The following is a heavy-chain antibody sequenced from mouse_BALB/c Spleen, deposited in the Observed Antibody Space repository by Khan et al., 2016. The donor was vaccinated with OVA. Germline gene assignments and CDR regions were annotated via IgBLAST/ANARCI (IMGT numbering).Heavy chain of an antibody. D-gene: IGHD1-1*01. J-gene: IGHJ3*01. CDR2: INPNNGRA. Sequence: VQLQQSGAEVVNPGASVKLSCKASGYTFTSYWMHWVKQRPGQGLEWIGYINPNNGRAHQNEKFKSKATLTVDKSSSTAYLQLSSLTSEDSAVHYCARGGYCSLAYWGQGTLVTVSA. V-gene: IGHV1S81*02. CDR3: ARGGYCSLAY. CDR1: GYTFTSYW.